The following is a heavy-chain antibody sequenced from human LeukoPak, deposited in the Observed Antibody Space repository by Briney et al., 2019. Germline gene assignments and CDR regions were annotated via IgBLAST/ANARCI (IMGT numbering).Heavy chain of an antibody. CDR3: ARHSWLVRSYFDY. Sequence: PGGSLRLSCAASGFTFSSYGMHWVRQAPGKGLEWVAVISYDGSNKYYADSVKGRFTISRDNSKNTLYLQMNSLRAEDTAVYYCARHSWLVRSYFDYWGQGTLVTVSS. J-gene: IGHJ4*02. D-gene: IGHD6-19*01. CDR2: ISYDGSNK. V-gene: IGHV3-30*03. CDR1: GFTFSSYG.